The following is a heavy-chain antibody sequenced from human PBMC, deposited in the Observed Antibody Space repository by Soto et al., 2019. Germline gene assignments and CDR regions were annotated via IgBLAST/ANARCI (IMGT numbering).Heavy chain of an antibody. V-gene: IGHV4-4*02. CDR1: GGSISPINW. J-gene: IGHJ5*02. D-gene: IGHD2-15*01. Sequence: PSETLSLTCGVSGGSISPINWWSWVRQTPGKGLEWIGEIYHTGTTDYNPSLKSRVTISIDKSKNQFFLNLTSVTAADTALYYCARCQNIHSQTWFDPWGQGTWVTVSS. CDR3: ARCQNIHSQTWFDP. CDR2: IYHTGTT.